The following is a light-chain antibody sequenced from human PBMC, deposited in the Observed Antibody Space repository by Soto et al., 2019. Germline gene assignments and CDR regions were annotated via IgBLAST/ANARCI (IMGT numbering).Light chain of an antibody. Sequence: QSVLTQPASVSGSPGQSITISCTGTSSDVGGYNYVSWYQQHPGKAPKLMIYDVSNRPSGVSNRFSGSKSGNTASLTISGLQAEEEADYYFSSYTSSSTLVVFGGGTKLTVL. V-gene: IGLV2-14*01. CDR3: SSYTSSSTLVV. CDR1: SSDVGGYNY. CDR2: DVS. J-gene: IGLJ2*01.